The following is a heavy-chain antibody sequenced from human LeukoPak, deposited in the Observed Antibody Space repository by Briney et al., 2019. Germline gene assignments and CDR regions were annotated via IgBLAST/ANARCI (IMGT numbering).Heavy chain of an antibody. Sequence: PGGSLRLSCAASGFIFSSYEMNWVRQAPGKGLEWVSYISRSSSTIYYADSVKGRFTISRDNAKNSLYLQMNSLRAEDTAVYYCARGSHIGAAGILDNWGQGTLVTVSS. J-gene: IGHJ4*02. CDR1: GFIFSSYE. V-gene: IGHV3-48*03. CDR3: ARGSHIGAAGILDN. CDR2: ISRSSSTI. D-gene: IGHD6-13*01.